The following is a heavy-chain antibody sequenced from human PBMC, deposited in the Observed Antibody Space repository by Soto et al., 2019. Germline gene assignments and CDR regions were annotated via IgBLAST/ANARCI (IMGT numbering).Heavy chain of an antibody. CDR1: GGSISSGDYY. J-gene: IGHJ5*02. V-gene: IGHV4-30-4*01. CDR2: IYYSGST. CDR3: ARAIAAAGIGDWFDP. D-gene: IGHD6-13*01. Sequence: SETLSLTCTVSGGSISSGDYYWSWIRQPPGKGLEWIGYIYYSGSTYYNPSLKSRVTISVDTSKNQFSLKLSSVTAADTAVYYCARAIAAAGIGDWFDPWGQGTLVTVSS.